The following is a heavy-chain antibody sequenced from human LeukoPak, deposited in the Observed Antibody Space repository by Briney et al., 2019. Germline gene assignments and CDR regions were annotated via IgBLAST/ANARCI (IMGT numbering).Heavy chain of an antibody. CDR2: FKSNSGGT. D-gene: IGHD5-12*01. J-gene: IGHJ4*02. Sequence: GASVKLSCKASGYTFTVYYMHWVPHSSGQGFECMGCFKSNSGGTNCAQKFQGRVTMTRETSISTAYMELSRLRSDDTAVYYCARGDRYSGYDLRGWASDWGQGTLVTVSS. V-gene: IGHV1-2*02. CDR3: ARGDRYSGYDLRGWASD. CDR1: GYTFTVYY.